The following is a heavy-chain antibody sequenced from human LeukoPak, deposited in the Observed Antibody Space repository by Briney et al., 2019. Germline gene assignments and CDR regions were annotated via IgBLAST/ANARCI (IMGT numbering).Heavy chain of an antibody. D-gene: IGHD3-9*01. CDR2: ISSSGSTI. CDR1: GFTFSSYS. J-gene: IGHJ4*02. V-gene: IGHV3-48*04. Sequence: GGSLRLSCAASGFTFSSYSMNWVRQAPGKGLEWVSYISSSGSTIYYADSVKGRFTISRDNAKNSLYLQMNSLRAEDTAVYYCAKECLRYFDWLMYFDYWGQGTLVTVSS. CDR3: AKECLRYFDWLMYFDY.